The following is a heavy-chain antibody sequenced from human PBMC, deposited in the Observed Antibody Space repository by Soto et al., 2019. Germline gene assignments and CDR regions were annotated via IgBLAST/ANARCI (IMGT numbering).Heavy chain of an antibody. CDR1: GYTFTSYD. CDR3: ARDHTSWNDFYYYGMDV. Sequence: ASVKVSCKASGYTFTSYDVNWVRQATGQGLEWMGWMNPNSDNTGYAQKFQGRVTMTRNTSISTAYMELSSLRPEDTAVYYCARDHTSWNDFYYYGMDVWGQGTTVTVSS. CDR2: MNPNSDNT. V-gene: IGHV1-8*01. D-gene: IGHD1-1*01. J-gene: IGHJ6*02.